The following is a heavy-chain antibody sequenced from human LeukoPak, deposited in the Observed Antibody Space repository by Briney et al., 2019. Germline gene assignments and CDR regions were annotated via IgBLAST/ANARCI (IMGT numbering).Heavy chain of an antibody. D-gene: IGHD3-16*01. CDR1: GYTFTTYE. J-gene: IGHJ4*02. CDR2: INTRNGNA. V-gene: IGHV1-18*01. Sequence: ASVKVSCKASGYTFTTYEIIWVRQAPGQGLEWMGWINTRNGNANYAHQLQGRVTMTTDTSTSTSYMELASLRFGDTAIYYCARNHLGLGLWGQRTLVTVSS. CDR3: ARNHLGLGL.